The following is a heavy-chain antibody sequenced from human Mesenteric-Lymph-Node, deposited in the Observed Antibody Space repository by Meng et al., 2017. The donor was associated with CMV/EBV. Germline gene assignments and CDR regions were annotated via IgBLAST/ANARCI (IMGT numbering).Heavy chain of an antibody. V-gene: IGHV1-69*05. CDR2: IIPIFGTA. Sequence: SVKVSCMASGGTFSSYAISWVRQAPGQGLEWMGGIIPIFGTANYAQKFQGRVTITTDESTSTAYMELSSLRSEDTAVYYCARAKAVAGTWPFYYYGMDVWGQGTTVTVSS. CDR3: ARAKAVAGTWPFYYYGMDV. CDR1: GGTFSSYA. J-gene: IGHJ6*02. D-gene: IGHD6-19*01.